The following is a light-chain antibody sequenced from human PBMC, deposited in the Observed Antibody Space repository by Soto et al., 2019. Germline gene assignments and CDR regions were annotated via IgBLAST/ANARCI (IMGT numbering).Light chain of an antibody. CDR1: QSVSSY. CDR3: QQYNNWPPTWT. Sequence: EIVLTQSPATLSLSPGERATLSCRASQSVSSYLAWYQQRPGQAPRLLIYDASTRATDIPARFTGSGSGTEFTLTISSLQSEDFAVYYCQQYNNWPPTWTLGQGAKVDIK. J-gene: IGKJ1*01. V-gene: IGKV3-15*01. CDR2: DAS.